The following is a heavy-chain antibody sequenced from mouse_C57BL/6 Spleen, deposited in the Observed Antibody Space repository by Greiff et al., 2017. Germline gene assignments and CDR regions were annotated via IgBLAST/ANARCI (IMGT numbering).Heavy chain of an antibody. CDR2: IDPSDSYT. CDR3: ARVPIYYGSSYDY. V-gene: IGHV1-69*01. J-gene: IGHJ2*01. D-gene: IGHD1-1*01. CDR1: GYTFTSYW. Sequence: QVQLQQSGAELVMPGASVKLSCKASGYTFTSYWMHWVKQRPGQGLEWIGEIDPSDSYTNYNQKFKGKSTLTVDKSSSTAYMQLSSLTSEDSAVYYCARVPIYYGSSYDYWGQGTTLTVSS.